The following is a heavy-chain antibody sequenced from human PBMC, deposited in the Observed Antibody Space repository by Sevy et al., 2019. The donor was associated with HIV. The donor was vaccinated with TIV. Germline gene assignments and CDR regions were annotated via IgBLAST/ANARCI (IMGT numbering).Heavy chain of an antibody. CDR2: ISSSSSTI. D-gene: IGHD2-2*02. CDR1: GFTFSSYS. J-gene: IGHJ6*02. CDR3: AREDIVVVPAAILYYYGMDI. Sequence: GGSLRLSCAASGFTFSSYSMNWFRQAPGKGLEWVSYISSSSSTIYYADSVKGRFTISRDNAKNSLYLQMNSLRDEDTAVYYCAREDIVVVPAAILYYYGMDIWGQGTTVTVSS. V-gene: IGHV3-48*02.